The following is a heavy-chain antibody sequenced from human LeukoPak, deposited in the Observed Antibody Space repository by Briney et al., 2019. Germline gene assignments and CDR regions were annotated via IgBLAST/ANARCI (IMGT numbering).Heavy chain of an antibody. CDR1: GGTFSSYA. CDR3: ARARGSSWRDY. D-gene: IGHD6-13*01. CDR2: IIPILGIA. Sequence: GASVKVSCKASGGTFSSYAISWVRQAPGQGLEWMGRIIPILGIANYAQKFQGRVTMTRNTSISTAYMELSSLRSEDTAVYYCARARGSSWRDYWGQGTLVTVSS. V-gene: IGHV1-69*04. J-gene: IGHJ4*02.